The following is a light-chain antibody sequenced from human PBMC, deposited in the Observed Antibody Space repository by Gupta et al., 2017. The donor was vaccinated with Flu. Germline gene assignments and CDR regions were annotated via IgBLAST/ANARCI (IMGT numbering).Light chain of an antibody. J-gene: IGLJ1*01. V-gene: IGLV2-14*01. Sequence: QSALTPPASVSGSPGQSITISCTGTARDIGKYNYVSWYQRQPGRAPRLIIFEINSRPAGISSRFSGSKSGASASLTISGLQPDDEGDYFCASYTFDTPYVFGTGTTVTV. CDR2: EIN. CDR1: ARDIGKYNY. CDR3: ASYTFDTPYV.